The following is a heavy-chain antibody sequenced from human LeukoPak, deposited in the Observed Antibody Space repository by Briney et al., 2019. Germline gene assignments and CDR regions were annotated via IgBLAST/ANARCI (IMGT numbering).Heavy chain of an antibody. CDR2: IYPDGRT. CDR1: GSY. V-gene: IGHV3-53*01. D-gene: IGHD6-13*01. Sequence: PGGSLRLSCAASGSYMTWVRQAPGKWLEWVSLIYPDGRTYYTDSVKGRFTISRGNSKNTLYLQMNSLRAEDTAVYYCARGIGTSWSLDQWGQGTLVTVSS. CDR3: ARGIGTSWSLDQ. J-gene: IGHJ4*02.